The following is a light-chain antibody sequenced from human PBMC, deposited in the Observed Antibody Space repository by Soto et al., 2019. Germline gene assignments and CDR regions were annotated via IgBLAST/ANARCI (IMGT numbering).Light chain of an antibody. Sequence: DVVMTQSPLSLPVTLGQSASISCRSSRGLVFSDGNTFLSWFQQRPGQSPRRLIYQVSKRDSGVPDRFSGSGSGTDFTLTISRVEAEDVGIYYCAQATHWPLTFGGGTKV. CDR2: QVS. J-gene: IGKJ4*01. CDR3: AQATHWPLT. V-gene: IGKV2-30*01. CDR1: RGLVFSDGNTF.